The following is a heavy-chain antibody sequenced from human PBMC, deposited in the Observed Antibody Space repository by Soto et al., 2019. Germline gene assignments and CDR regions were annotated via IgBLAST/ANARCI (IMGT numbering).Heavy chain of an antibody. Sequence: QVQLVQSGAEVKKPGSSVNVSCKTSGGTFGNSAVTWVRQAPGQGLEWLGGIVPMFGTANYAQKFQGRDTINEDEETIKAYMELSSLNTGDAAADYCARDGDPQSAFWSGRGGGGRFDPWSQGTLVTVSS. CDR1: GGTFGNSA. CDR2: IVPMFGTA. J-gene: IGHJ5*02. CDR3: ARDGDPQSAFWSGRGGGGRFDP. D-gene: IGHD3-3*01. V-gene: IGHV1-69*12.